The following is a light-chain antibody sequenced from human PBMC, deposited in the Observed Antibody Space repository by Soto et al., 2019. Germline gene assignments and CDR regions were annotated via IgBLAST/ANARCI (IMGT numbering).Light chain of an antibody. Sequence: QSALTQPRSVSGSPGQSVTISCTGTSSDVGGYNYVSWYQQHPGKAPKFMIYDVSKRPSGVPDRFSGSKSGNTASLTISGLQAEDEADYYCCSYGGSYTWVFGGGTKVTVL. CDR2: DVS. J-gene: IGLJ3*02. CDR3: CSYGGSYTWV. V-gene: IGLV2-11*01. CDR1: SSDVGGYNY.